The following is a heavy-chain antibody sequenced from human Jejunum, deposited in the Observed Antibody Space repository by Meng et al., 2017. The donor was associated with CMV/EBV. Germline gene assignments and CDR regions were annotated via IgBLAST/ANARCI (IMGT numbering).Heavy chain of an antibody. D-gene: IGHD3-3*01. V-gene: IGHV3-7*01. CDR2: INQDGSEK. J-gene: IGHJ6*02. CDR3: ARGGITVFGVVIIDYYGMDV. Sequence: MNWVRQVPGKGLEWVANINQDGSEKYYVESVRGRSTISRDNAKNSLYLQMSSLRAEDTAVYFCARGGITVFGVVIIDYYGMDVWGQGTTVTVSS.